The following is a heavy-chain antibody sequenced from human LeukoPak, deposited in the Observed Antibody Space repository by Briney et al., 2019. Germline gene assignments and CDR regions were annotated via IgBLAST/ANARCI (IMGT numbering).Heavy chain of an antibody. J-gene: IGHJ4*02. CDR1: GFTFNRNA. CDR2: IGGSGDKT. D-gene: IGHD6-19*01. Sequence: GGSLRLSCVGSGFTFNRNAISWVRQAPGKGLEWVSTIGGSGDKTFYADSVKGRFTISRDNSKNIVHLQMNSLTGEDTALYYCVRRGDASSGWGDHDFWGQGALVTVSS. CDR3: VRRGDASSGWGDHDF. V-gene: IGHV3-23*01.